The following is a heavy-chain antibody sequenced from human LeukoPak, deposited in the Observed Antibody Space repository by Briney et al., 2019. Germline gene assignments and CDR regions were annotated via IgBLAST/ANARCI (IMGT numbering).Heavy chain of an antibody. CDR3: ARAPPLNWAPIPNWYFDL. V-gene: IGHV3-7*01. D-gene: IGHD7-27*01. CDR1: GFTFSSYW. CDR2: IKQDGSEK. Sequence: GGSLRLSCAASGFTFSSYWMSWVRQAPGKGLEWVANIKQDGSEKYYVDSVKGRFTISRDNAKNSLYLQMNSLRAEDTAVYYCARAPPLNWAPIPNWYFDLWGRGTLVTVSS. J-gene: IGHJ2*01.